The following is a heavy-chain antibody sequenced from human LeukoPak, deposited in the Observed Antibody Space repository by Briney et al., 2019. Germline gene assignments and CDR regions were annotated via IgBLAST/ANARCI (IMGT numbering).Heavy chain of an antibody. CDR3: ARDRGRATYSSSSDY. J-gene: IGHJ4*02. CDR1: GYSISSGYY. Sequence: PSETLSLTCAVSGYSISSGYYWGWIRQPPGKGLEWIGTIYHSGDTYYNPYLKSRLTISVDTSKNQFSLRLTSVAAADTAVYYCARDRGRATYSSSSDYWGQGTLVTVSS. CDR2: IYHSGDT. V-gene: IGHV4-38-2*02. D-gene: IGHD6-6*01.